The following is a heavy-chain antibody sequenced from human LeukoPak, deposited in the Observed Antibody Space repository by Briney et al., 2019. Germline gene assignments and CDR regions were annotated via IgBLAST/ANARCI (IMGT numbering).Heavy chain of an antibody. J-gene: IGHJ4*02. V-gene: IGHV3-11*01. CDR1: GFTFSDYY. Sequence: GGSLRLSCAASGFTFSDYYMSWIRQAPGKGLEWVSYISSSGSTIYYADSVKGRFTISRDNAKNSLYLQMNSLRAEDTAVYYCASYYYDTRDYYFDYWGQGTLVTVSS. CDR2: ISSSGSTI. CDR3: ASYYYDTRDYYFDY. D-gene: IGHD3-22*01.